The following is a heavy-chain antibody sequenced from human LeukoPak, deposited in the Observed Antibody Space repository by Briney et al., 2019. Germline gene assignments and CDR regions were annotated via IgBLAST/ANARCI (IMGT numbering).Heavy chain of an antibody. CDR1: GGSISSGDYY. CDR3: ARGVLEYLSGSYLFDY. Sequence: SQTLSLTCTVSGGSISSGDYYWSWIRQPPGKGLEWIGYIYYSGSTYYNPSLKSRVTISVDTSKNQFSLKLSSVTAADTAVYYCARGVLEYLSGSYLFDYWGQGTLVTVSS. J-gene: IGHJ4*02. D-gene: IGHD1-26*01. CDR2: IYYSGST. V-gene: IGHV4-30-4*01.